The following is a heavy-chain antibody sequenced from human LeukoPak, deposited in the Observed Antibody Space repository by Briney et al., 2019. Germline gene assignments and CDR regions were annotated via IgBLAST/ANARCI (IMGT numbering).Heavy chain of an antibody. V-gene: IGHV1-2*02. CDR1: GYTFTGYY. J-gene: IGHJ3*02. CDR3: ARDSEVVVTAPDAFDI. Sequence: ASVKVSCKASGYTFTGYYMHWVRQAPGQGLEWRGWINPNSGGTNYAQKFQGRVTMTRDTSISTAYMELSRLRSDDTAVYYCARDSEVVVTAPDAFDIWGQGTMVTVSS. D-gene: IGHD2-21*02. CDR2: INPNSGGT.